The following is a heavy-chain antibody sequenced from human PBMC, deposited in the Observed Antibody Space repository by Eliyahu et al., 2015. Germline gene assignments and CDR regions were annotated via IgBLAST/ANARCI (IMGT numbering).Heavy chain of an antibody. Sequence: QVQLQESGPGLVKPSETLSXTCPVXGGSISGYFCTWFRQPPGKGVEWIGSMHSSGSTNYNPSLKSRVTISIDTPKNQFSLKLTSVTAADTAVYYCARENSTSSLWGQGTLVTVSS. CDR3: ARENSTSSL. CDR2: MHSSGST. V-gene: IGHV4-4*07. J-gene: IGHJ4*02. D-gene: IGHD6-6*01. CDR1: GGSISGYF.